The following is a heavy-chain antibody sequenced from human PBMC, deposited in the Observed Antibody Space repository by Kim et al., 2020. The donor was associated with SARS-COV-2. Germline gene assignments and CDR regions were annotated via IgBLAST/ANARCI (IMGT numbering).Heavy chain of an antibody. Sequence: GGSLRLSCAASGFTFSSYSMNWVRQAPGKGLEWVSSISSSSSYIYYADSVKGRFTISRDNAKNSLYLQMNSLRAEDTAVYYCARDWTAAAGYRFPFFDYWSQGTLVTVSS. J-gene: IGHJ4*02. D-gene: IGHD6-13*01. CDR2: ISSSSSYI. V-gene: IGHV3-21*04. CDR1: GFTFSSYS. CDR3: ARDWTAAAGYRFPFFDY.